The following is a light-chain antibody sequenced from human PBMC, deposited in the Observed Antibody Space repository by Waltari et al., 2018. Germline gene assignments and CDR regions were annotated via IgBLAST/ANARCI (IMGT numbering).Light chain of an antibody. CDR2: HKN. Sequence: SSELTQDPSVSVALGQTVRITCQRDSLRSYYASWYQQKPGQAPVLVIYHKNNRPSGIPDRFSGSTSGNTASLTITGSQAEDEADYYCNSRDSSGSHVVFGGGTKLTVL. V-gene: IGLV3-19*01. CDR1: SLRSYY. CDR3: NSRDSSGSHVV. J-gene: IGLJ2*01.